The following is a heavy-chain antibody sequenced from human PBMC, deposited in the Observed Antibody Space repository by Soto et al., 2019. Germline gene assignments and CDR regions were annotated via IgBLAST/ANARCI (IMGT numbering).Heavy chain of an antibody. CDR2: IYHSGGT. Sequence: PSETLSLTCAVSGYSISSGYYWGWIRQTPGKGLEWIASIYHSGGTYYNPSLKSRVTISVDTSKNQFSLKLTSVTAADTAVYYCARGEATVTPGWFDPWGQGFMVTVSS. J-gene: IGHJ5*02. D-gene: IGHD4-17*01. V-gene: IGHV4-38-2*01. CDR3: ARGEATVTPGWFDP. CDR1: GYSISSGYY.